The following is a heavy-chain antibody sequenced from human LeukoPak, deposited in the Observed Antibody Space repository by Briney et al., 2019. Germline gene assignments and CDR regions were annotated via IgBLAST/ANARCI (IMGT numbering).Heavy chain of an antibody. CDR2: ISWNSGSI. V-gene: IGHV3-9*01. CDR1: GFTFDDYA. J-gene: IGHJ6*02. CDR3: AKGARLYYYYGMGV. Sequence: PGRSLRLSCAASGFTFDDYAMHWVRQAPGKGLEWVSGISWNSGSIGYADSVKGRFTISRDNAKNSLYLQMNSLRAEDTALYYCAKGARLYYYYGMGVWGQGTTVTVSS.